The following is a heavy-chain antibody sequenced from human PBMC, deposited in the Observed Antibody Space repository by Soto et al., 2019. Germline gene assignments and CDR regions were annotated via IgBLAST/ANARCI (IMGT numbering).Heavy chain of an antibody. J-gene: IGHJ4*02. Sequence: GGSLRLSCAASGFTFSSYAMSWVRQAPGKGLEWVSAISGSGGTTYYADSVKGRFSISRDNAKDSLYLQMNSLRAEDTAVYYCTIDGRGGDYWGQGTLVTVSS. V-gene: IGHV3-23*01. CDR2: ISGSGGTT. CDR3: TIDGRGGDY. CDR1: GFTFSSYA. D-gene: IGHD5-12*01.